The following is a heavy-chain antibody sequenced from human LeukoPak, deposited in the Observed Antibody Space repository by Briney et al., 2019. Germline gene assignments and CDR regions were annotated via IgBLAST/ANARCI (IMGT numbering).Heavy chain of an antibody. V-gene: IGHV4-59*01. CDR1: GGSISSYC. CDR3: ARMYSSPSEYNGFDP. D-gene: IGHD6-6*01. CDR2: IYYSGST. J-gene: IGHJ5*02. Sequence: SETLSLTCAVSGGSISSYCWSWIRQPPGKGLEWIRYIYYSGSTNYNPSLKSRVTISVDTSKNQFSLRLSSMTAADTAVYYCARMYSSPSEYNGFDPWGQGTLVTVSS.